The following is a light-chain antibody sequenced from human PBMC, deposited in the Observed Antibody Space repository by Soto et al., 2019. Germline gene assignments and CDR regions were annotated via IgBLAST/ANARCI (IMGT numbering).Light chain of an antibody. CDR3: QQCGSWLWT. J-gene: IGKJ1*01. CDR1: QSFDGY. CDR2: DAS. Sequence: DIVLTQSPATLSLSPGETATLSCRASQSFDGYLAWYQQKPGQAPSLLIYDASSRATGTPARFSGSGSGTDFTLTISRLEPEEFAVYYCQQCGSWLWTFGQGTKVEIK. V-gene: IGKV3-11*01.